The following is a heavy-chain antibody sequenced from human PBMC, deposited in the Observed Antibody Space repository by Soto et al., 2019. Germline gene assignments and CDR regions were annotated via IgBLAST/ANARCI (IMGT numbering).Heavy chain of an antibody. CDR2: IYYSGST. Sequence: SETLSLTCTVSGGSISSYYWSWIRQPPGKGLEWIGYIYYSGSTNYNPSLKSRVTISVDTSKNQLSLKLSSVTAADTAVYYCARFADIAAPSGWFDPWGQGTLVTVSS. J-gene: IGHJ5*02. CDR3: ARFADIAAPSGWFDP. D-gene: IGHD6-13*01. CDR1: GGSISSYY. V-gene: IGHV4-59*08.